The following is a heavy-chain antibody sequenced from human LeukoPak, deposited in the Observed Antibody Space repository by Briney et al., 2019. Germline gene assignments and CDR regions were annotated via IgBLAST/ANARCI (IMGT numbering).Heavy chain of an antibody. CDR3: ARDGGVGAQYYFDY. CDR1: GGSISSYY. CDR2: LYTSGST. J-gene: IGHJ4*02. Sequence: VQPSETLSLTCSVSGGSISSYYWSWIRQPAGKGLEWIGRLYTSGSTNYNPSLKSRVTMSVDTSKNQFSLKLSSVTAADTAVYYCARDGGVGAQYYFDYWGQGTLVTVSS. V-gene: IGHV4-4*07. D-gene: IGHD1-26*01.